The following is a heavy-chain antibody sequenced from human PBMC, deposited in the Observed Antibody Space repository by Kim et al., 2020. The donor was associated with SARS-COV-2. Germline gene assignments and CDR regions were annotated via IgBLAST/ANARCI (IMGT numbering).Heavy chain of an antibody. CDR3: ARRVAEAGWGVADFDY. CDR2: INPSGST. V-gene: IGHV4-34*01. CDR1: GGSFSGYF. Sequence: SETLSLTCAVYGGSFSGYFWSWIRQPPGKGLEWIGEINPSGSTNYNPSLKSRITISIDSSKKHFSLKLSSVTAADTAVYYCARRVAEAGWGVADFDYWGQGTLVTVSS. D-gene: IGHD6-13*01. J-gene: IGHJ4*02.